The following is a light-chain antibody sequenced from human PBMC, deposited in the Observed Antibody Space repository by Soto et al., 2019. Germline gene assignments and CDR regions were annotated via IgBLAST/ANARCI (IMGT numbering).Light chain of an antibody. J-gene: IGLJ2*01. CDR1: SSDVGSYNL. V-gene: IGLV2-23*01. CDR3: CSYAGSSKEVE. CDR2: EGS. Sequence: QSALTQPASVSGSPGQSITISCTGTSSDVGSYNLVSWYQQHPGKAPKLMIYEGSKRPSGVSNRLSGSKSGNTASLTIAGLQAEDEGGYYCCSYAGSSKEVEFGGGTKLTVL.